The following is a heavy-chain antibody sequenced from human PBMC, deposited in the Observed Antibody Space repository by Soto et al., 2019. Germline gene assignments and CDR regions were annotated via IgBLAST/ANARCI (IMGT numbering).Heavy chain of an antibody. Sequence: PSETLSLTCTVSGGSVSSYYWSWIRQPPGKGLEWIGYVYYSGITKYNPSLQSRTTMSVDTSKNEFSLRLSSVTAADTAVYYCAKFSNKFDYWGQGSLVTVSS. CDR1: GGSVSSYY. CDR2: VYYSGIT. J-gene: IGHJ4*02. V-gene: IGHV4-59*02. CDR3: AKFSNKFDY. D-gene: IGHD4-4*01.